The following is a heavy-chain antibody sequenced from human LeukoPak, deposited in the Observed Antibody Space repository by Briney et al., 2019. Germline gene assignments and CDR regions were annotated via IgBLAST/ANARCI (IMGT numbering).Heavy chain of an antibody. Sequence: SETPSLTCTVSGASISSYTWSWTRQPAGMGLEWIGRIYSSGTTNYNPSFESRVTMSVDTSKNQFSLKVYSVTAADTVVYYCARETHNTGWNGDLWGQGALVTVSS. CDR1: GASISSYT. CDR3: ARETHNTGWNGDL. V-gene: IGHV4-4*07. D-gene: IGHD6-19*01. J-gene: IGHJ5*02. CDR2: IYSSGTT.